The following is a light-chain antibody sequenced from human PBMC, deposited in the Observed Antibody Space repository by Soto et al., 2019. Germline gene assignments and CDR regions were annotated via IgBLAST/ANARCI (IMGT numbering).Light chain of an antibody. J-gene: IGKJ2*01. CDR2: GVF. CDR3: QHYDGSPRT. CDR1: QSVRSNY. V-gene: IGKV3-20*01. Sequence: ETVLTQSPGTVSLSPGERATLSCTTSQSVRSNYLAWYQQKPGQAPRLLIYGVFSRAAGIPDRFSGRGSGTDFSLAISGLEPEDSAGYYCQHYDGSPRTFGRGTKLEI.